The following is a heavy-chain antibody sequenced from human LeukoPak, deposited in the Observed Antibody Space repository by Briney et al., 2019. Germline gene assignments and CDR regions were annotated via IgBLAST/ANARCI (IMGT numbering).Heavy chain of an antibody. CDR3: ALSGVDRYFDY. CDR2: ISAYNGNT. D-gene: IGHD2/OR15-2a*01. V-gene: IGHV1-18*01. J-gene: IGHJ4*02. CDR1: GYTFTSYG. Sequence: ASVKVSCKASGYTFTSYGISWVRQAPGQGLEWMGWISAYNGNTNYAQKLQGRVTMTRDTSISTAYMELSRLRSDDTAVYYCALSGVDRYFDYWGQGTLVTVSS.